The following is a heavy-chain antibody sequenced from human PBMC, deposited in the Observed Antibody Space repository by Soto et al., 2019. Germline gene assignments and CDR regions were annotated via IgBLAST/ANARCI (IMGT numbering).Heavy chain of an antibody. CDR2: ISYDGSNK. Sequence: PGGSLRLSCAASGFTFSSYAMHWVRQAPGKGLEWVAVISYDGSNKYYADSVKGRFTISRDNSKNTLYLQMNSLRADDTAVYYCAREGSGWPDYYYYGMDVWGQGTTVTVSS. V-gene: IGHV3-30-3*01. CDR3: AREGSGWPDYYYYGMDV. CDR1: GFTFSSYA. J-gene: IGHJ6*02. D-gene: IGHD6-19*01.